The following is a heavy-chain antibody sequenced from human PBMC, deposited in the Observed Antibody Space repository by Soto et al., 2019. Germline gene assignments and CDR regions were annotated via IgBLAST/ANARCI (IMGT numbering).Heavy chain of an antibody. CDR3: ARDLAKGGGSAGFDY. V-gene: IGHV1-2*02. CDR2: INPKSGGT. D-gene: IGHD1-26*01. Sequence: ASVKVSCKASGYTFTVYYMHWVRQAPGQALEWMGWINPKSGGTMYPQKFQARATMTWDTSISTAYMALTRLRSDDTAVYYCARDLAKGGGSAGFDYWGQGTLVTVAS. CDR1: GYTFTVYY. J-gene: IGHJ4*02.